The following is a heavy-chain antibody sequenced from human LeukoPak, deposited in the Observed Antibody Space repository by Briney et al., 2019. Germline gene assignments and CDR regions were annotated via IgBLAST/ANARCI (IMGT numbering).Heavy chain of an antibody. CDR3: ARGFVFYDFWSGYYTKGAFDI. Sequence: AGGSLRLSCAASGFTFSDYYMSWIRQAPGKGLEWVSYISSSGSTIYYADSVKGRFTISRDNAKNSLYLQMNSLRAEDTAVYYCARGFVFYDFWSGYYTKGAFDIWGQGTMVTVSS. D-gene: IGHD3-3*01. CDR2: ISSSGSTI. CDR1: GFTFSDYY. V-gene: IGHV3-11*01. J-gene: IGHJ3*02.